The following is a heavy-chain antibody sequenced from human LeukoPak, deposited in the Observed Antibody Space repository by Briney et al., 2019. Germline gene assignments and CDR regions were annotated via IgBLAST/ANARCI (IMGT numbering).Heavy chain of an antibody. V-gene: IGHV3-7*01. CDR2: IKQDGSEK. CDR1: GFTFSSYW. CDR3: ARGRGYSYDYGIDY. D-gene: IGHD5-18*01. Sequence: GGSLRLSCAASGFTFSSYWMSWVRQAPGKGLEWVANIKQDGSEKYYVDSVKGRFTISRDNAKNSLYLQMNSLRAEDTAVYYCARGRGYSYDYGIDYWGQGTLVTVSS. J-gene: IGHJ4*02.